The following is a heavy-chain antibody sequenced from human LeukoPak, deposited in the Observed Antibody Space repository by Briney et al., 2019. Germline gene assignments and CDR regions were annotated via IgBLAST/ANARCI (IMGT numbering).Heavy chain of an antibody. CDR1: GYTFTSYD. Sequence: GASVKVSCKASGYTFTSYDINWVRQATGQGLEWMGWMNPNSGNTGYAQKFQGRVTMTRNTPISTAYMELSSLRSEDTAVYYCARSSGSPHYYYYGMDVWGQGTTVTVSS. J-gene: IGHJ6*02. CDR2: MNPNSGNT. D-gene: IGHD3-10*01. CDR3: ARSSGSPHYYYYGMDV. V-gene: IGHV1-8*01.